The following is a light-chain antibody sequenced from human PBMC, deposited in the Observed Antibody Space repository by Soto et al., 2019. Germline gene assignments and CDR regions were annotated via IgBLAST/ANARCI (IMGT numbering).Light chain of an antibody. Sequence: QSALTQPASVSGSPGQSITISCTGSSSDVGAYNYVSWYRQYAGKAPQVIIYEVSDRPSGISNRFSGSKSGNTASLTISGLQAEDEADYYCSSYASDITHVFGGGTQLTVL. CDR1: SSDVGAYNY. CDR2: EVS. V-gene: IGLV2-14*01. CDR3: SSYASDITHV. J-gene: IGLJ7*01.